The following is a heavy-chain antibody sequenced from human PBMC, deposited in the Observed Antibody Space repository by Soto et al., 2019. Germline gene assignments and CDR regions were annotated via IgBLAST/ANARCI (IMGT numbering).Heavy chain of an antibody. J-gene: IGHJ4*02. V-gene: IGHV3-23*01. CDR1: GFTFSSYA. CDR2: ISGSGGST. Sequence: EVKLLGSGGGLVKPGGSLRLSSAASGFTFSSYAMSWVRQAPGKGLEWVSAISGSGGSTYYADSVKGRFTISRDNSKNTLYLQMNSLRAEDTAVYYCAKDRKVPTLFDYWGQGTLVTVSS. CDR3: AKDRKVPTLFDY.